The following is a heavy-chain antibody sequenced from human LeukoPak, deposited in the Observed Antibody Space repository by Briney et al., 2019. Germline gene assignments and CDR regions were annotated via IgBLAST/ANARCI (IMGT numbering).Heavy chain of an antibody. CDR2: ISSSSSYI. CDR3: ARDSSSWYDYGMDV. Sequence: GGSLRLSRAASGFTFSSYSMNWVRQAPGKGLEWVSSISSSSSYIYYADSVKGRFTISRDNAKNSLYLQMNSLRAEDTAVYYCARDSSSWYDYGMDVWGKGTTVTVSS. J-gene: IGHJ6*04. D-gene: IGHD6-13*01. V-gene: IGHV3-21*01. CDR1: GFTFSSYS.